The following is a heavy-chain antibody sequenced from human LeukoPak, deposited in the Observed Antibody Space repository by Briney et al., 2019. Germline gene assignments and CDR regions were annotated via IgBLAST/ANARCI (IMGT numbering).Heavy chain of an antibody. CDR1: RFTFSSYG. Sequence: GRSLRLSCVASRFTFSSYGMHWVRQAPGKGLEWVAVIWYDGSNKYYADSVKGRFTISRDNSKNTLYLQMNSLRAEDTAVYYCARDRYCSGGSCYSPSLTGYFQHWGQGTLVTVSS. CDR2: IWYDGSNK. J-gene: IGHJ1*01. D-gene: IGHD2-15*01. V-gene: IGHV3-33*01. CDR3: ARDRYCSGGSCYSPSLTGYFQH.